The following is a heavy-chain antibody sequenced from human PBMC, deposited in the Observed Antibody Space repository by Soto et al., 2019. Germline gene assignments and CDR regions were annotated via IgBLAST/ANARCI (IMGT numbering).Heavy chain of an antibody. Sequence: SETLSLTCAVYGGSFSGYYWSWIRQPPGKGLEWIGEINHSGSTNYNPSLKSRVTISVDTSKNQFSLKLSSVTAADTAVYYCARLRYSSSIRRYYYYGMDIWGQGTTVTVSS. CDR1: GGSFSGYY. D-gene: IGHD6-6*01. J-gene: IGHJ6*02. CDR3: ARLRYSSSIRRYYYYGMDI. V-gene: IGHV4-34*01. CDR2: INHSGST.